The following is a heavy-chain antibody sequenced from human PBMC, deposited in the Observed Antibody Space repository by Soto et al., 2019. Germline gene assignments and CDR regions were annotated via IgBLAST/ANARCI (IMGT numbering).Heavy chain of an antibody. CDR1: GCTIINGGHD. V-gene: IGHV4-30-4*01. Sequence: SETLSLTCTVSGCTIINGGHDGSLTRQPPRKGLEWIGYTYYSGNTSYNPSLKSRVMISVDTSKNQFSLNLSSVTAADTAVYYCASGYYDILTGSDTNYYFDYWGMGALVSVS. J-gene: IGHJ4*02. CDR2: TYYSGNT. CDR3: ASGYYDILTGSDTNYYFDY. D-gene: IGHD3-9*01.